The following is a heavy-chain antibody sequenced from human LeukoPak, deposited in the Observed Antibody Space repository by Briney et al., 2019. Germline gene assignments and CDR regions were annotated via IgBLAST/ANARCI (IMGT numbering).Heavy chain of an antibody. V-gene: IGHV3-33*01. Sequence: GRSLRLSCAASGFTFSSYGMHWVRQAPGKGLEWVAVIWYDGSNKYYADSVKGRFTISRDNSKNTLYLQMNSLRAEDTAVYYCARDPRFLTGYAFDIWGQGTMVTVSS. CDR3: ARDPRFLTGYAFDI. CDR1: GFTFSSYG. J-gene: IGHJ3*02. CDR2: IWYDGSNK. D-gene: IGHD3-9*01.